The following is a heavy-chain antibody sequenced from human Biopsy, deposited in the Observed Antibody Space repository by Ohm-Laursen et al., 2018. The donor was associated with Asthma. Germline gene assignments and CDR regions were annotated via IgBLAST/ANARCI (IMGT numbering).Heavy chain of an antibody. Sequence: SDTLSLTCSLSSGSGGYMRSGNYYWGWIRQPPGKGLEWIGSIYYSGTTYYNPSLKSRVTMSADTSKNQFSLILTSVTAADTALYYCVRGRSSWHNGPFYYYYGLDVWGQGTPVTVSS. D-gene: IGHD6-13*01. J-gene: IGHJ6*02. CDR2: IYYSGTT. CDR3: VRGRSSWHNGPFYYYYGLDV. V-gene: IGHV4-39*01. CDR1: SGSGGYMRSGNYY.